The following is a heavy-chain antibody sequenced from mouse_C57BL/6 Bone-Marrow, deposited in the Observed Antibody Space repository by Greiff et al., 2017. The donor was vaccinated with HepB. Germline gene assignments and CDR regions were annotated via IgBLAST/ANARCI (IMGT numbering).Heavy chain of an antibody. D-gene: IGHD2-4*01. V-gene: IGHV1-81*01. CDR2: IYPRSGNT. CDR3: ARLYYDYDGAMDY. J-gene: IGHJ4*01. CDR1: GYTFTSYG. Sequence: LVESGAELARPGASVKLSCKASGYTFTSYGISWVKQRTGQGLEWIGEIYPRSGNTYYNEKFKGKATLTADKSSSTAYMELRSLTSEDSAVYFCARLYYDYDGAMDYWGQGTSVTVSS.